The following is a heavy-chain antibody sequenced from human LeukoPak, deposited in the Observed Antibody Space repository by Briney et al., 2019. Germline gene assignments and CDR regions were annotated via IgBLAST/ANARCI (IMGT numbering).Heavy chain of an antibody. J-gene: IGHJ4*02. CDR2: ISANTGAT. CDR3: ARDRVGSGWPRPYYFEV. CDR1: GYTLTGYY. D-gene: IGHD6-19*01. V-gene: IGHV1-2*02. Sequence: GASDKVSCKASGYTLTGYYLHWVRQAPGQGLEWMGWISANTGATHSSQKFQGRISMTRDTSISTAYMDLSRLRSDDTAVYYCARDRVGSGWPRPYYFEVWGQGTLVTVSS.